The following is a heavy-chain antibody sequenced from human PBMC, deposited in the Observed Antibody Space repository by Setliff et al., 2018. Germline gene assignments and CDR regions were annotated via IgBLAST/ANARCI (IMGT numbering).Heavy chain of an antibody. CDR2: ISSSGISI. CDR3: VRDVAGVSHATYFDY. J-gene: IGHJ4*02. V-gene: IGHV3-11*04. CDR1: GFSFSDNY. D-gene: IGHD2-8*01. Sequence: GGSLRLSCAASGFSFSDNYMSWIRQAPGKGLEWVAYISSSGISIDYADSVKGRFIISRDNAKNSLSLQMNSLRVEDTAVYYCVRDVAGVSHATYFDYWGQGTLVTVSS.